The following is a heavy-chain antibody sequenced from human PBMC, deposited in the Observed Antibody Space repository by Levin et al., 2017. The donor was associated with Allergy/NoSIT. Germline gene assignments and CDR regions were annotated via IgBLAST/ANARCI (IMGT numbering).Heavy chain of an antibody. CDR1: GYSFTSYW. D-gene: IGHD3-3*01. J-gene: IGHJ3*02. CDR3: ARAPPSYYDFWTAYYTNAFDI. Sequence: RGESLKISCKGSGYSFTSYWIGWVRQMPGKGLEWMGVIYPGDSDTRYSPSFQGQVTISADKSISTAYMQWSSLKASDTAMYYCARAPPSYYDFWTAYYTNAFDIWGQGTMVTVSS. V-gene: IGHV5-51*01. CDR2: IYPGDSDT.